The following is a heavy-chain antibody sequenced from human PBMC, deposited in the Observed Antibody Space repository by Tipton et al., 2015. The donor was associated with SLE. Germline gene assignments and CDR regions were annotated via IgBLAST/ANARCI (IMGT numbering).Heavy chain of an antibody. CDR3: ARGPGSPRPFDY. J-gene: IGHJ4*02. CDR1: GGSFSGYY. D-gene: IGHD6-13*01. V-gene: IGHV4-34*01. Sequence: TLSLTCAVYGGSFSGYYWSWIRQPPGKGREWIGEINHSGSTNYNPSLKSRVTISVDTSKNQFSLKLSSVTAADTAVYYCARGPGSPRPFDYWGQGTLVTVS. CDR2: INHSGST.